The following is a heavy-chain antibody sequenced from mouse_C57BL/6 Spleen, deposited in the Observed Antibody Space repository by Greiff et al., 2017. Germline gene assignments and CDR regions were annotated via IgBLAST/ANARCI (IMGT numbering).Heavy chain of an antibody. D-gene: IGHD1-1*01. Sequence: QVQLQQSGAELARPGASVKLSCKASGYTFTSYGISWVKQRTGQGLEWIGEIFPRSGNTYYNEKFKGQATLTADKSSITAYMELRSLTSEDSAVYCSARSIDYGSSLDYWGQGTTLTVSS. J-gene: IGHJ2*01. CDR2: IFPRSGNT. V-gene: IGHV1-81*01. CDR1: GYTFTSYG. CDR3: ARSIDYGSSLDY.